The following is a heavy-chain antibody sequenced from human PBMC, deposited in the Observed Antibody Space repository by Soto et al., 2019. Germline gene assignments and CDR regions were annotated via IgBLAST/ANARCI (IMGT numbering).Heavy chain of an antibody. Sequence: VGSLRLSCAASGFAFANYEMHWVRQAPGKGLDWVAYINGGGDVKYYADSVEGRFTTSRDNAKNALFLQMDNLRAEDTAIYYCARLSGDGFWKSYSPYNLFESWGQGALVTVSS. CDR3: ARLSGDGFWKSYSPYNLFES. CDR2: INGGGDVK. V-gene: IGHV3-48*03. CDR1: GFAFANYE. D-gene: IGHD3-3*01. J-gene: IGHJ5*01.